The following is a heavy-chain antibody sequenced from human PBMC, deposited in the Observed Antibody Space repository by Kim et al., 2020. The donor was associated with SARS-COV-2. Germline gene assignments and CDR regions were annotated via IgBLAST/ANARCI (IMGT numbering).Heavy chain of an antibody. J-gene: IGHJ6*01. D-gene: IGHD6-6*01. Sequence: SETLSLTCAVYGGSFSGYYWSWIRQPPGKGLEWIGEINHSGSTNYNPSLNSRVTISVDTSKNQFSLKLSSVTAADTAVYYCARGARIAARPGYYYYGMDVWGQGTTVTVSS. V-gene: IGHV4-34*01. CDR2: INHSGST. CDR1: GGSFSGYY. CDR3: ARGARIAARPGYYYYGMDV.